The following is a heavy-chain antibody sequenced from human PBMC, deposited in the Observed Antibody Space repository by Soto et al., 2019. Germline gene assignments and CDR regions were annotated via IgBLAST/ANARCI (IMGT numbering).Heavy chain of an antibody. CDR3: AISTGELWCFDY. J-gene: IGHJ4*02. Sequence: GGSLRLSCAASGFTFSSYAMSWVRQAPGKGLEWVSAISGSGGSTDYADSVKGRFTISRDNSKNTLYLQMNSQRAEDTAVYYCAISTGELWCFDYWGQGTLVTVSS. CDR2: ISGSGGST. V-gene: IGHV3-23*01. CDR1: GFTFSSYA. D-gene: IGHD7-27*01.